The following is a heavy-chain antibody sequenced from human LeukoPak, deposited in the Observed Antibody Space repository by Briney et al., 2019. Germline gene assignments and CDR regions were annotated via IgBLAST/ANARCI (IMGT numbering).Heavy chain of an antibody. Sequence: GASVKVSCKASGYTFTGYYMHWVRQAPGQGLEWMGWINPNSGGTNYAQKFQGRVTMTRDTSISTAYMELSRLRSEDTAVYYCARDFCSTSCNLGYWGQGTLVTVSS. CDR1: GYTFTGYY. J-gene: IGHJ4*02. CDR2: INPNSGGT. V-gene: IGHV1-2*02. D-gene: IGHD2-2*01. CDR3: ARDFCSTSCNLGY.